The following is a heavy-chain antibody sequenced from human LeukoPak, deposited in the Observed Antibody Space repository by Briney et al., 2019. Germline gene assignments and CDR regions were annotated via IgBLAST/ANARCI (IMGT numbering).Heavy chain of an antibody. CDR3: VKSIGTPLEYYLSYYYMDV. D-gene: IGHD1-7*01. CDR1: GFTFDDHT. J-gene: IGHJ6*03. CDR2: ISSDGGTT. V-gene: IGHV3-43*01. Sequence: PGGSLRLSCAASGFTFDDHTMHWVRQVPGQGLEWVSLISSDGGTTYYADSVKGRFTISRDNSKNSLNLQMNSLRTEDTALYYCVKSIGTPLEYYLSYYYMDVWGKGTTVTVSS.